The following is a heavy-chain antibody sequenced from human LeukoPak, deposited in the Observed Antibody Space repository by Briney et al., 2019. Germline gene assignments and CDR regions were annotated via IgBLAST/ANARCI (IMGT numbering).Heavy chain of an antibody. CDR2: IKSKTDGGTT. CDR1: GFTFSSYA. D-gene: IGHD6-6*01. Sequence: GGSLRLSCAASGFTFSSYAMSWVRQAPGKGLEWVGRIKSKTDGGTTDYAAPVKGRFTISRDDSKNTLYLQMNSLKTEDTAVYYCTTVSIYYYGMDVWGQGTTVTVSS. CDR3: TTVSIYYYGMDV. J-gene: IGHJ6*02. V-gene: IGHV3-15*01.